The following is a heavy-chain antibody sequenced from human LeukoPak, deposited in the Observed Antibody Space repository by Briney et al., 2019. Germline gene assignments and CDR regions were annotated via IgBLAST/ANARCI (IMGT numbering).Heavy chain of an antibody. D-gene: IGHD3-3*01. Sequence: GGSLRLSCAASGFTFSSFGIHWVRQAPGKGLEWVAFIRNDGSDNRYAESVKGRFTISRDNPKNTVYLQMNSLRAEDTAIYHRAKSNNYDVWSGDWGQGTLVTVSS. CDR2: IRNDGSDN. CDR3: AKSNNYDVWSGD. J-gene: IGHJ4*02. V-gene: IGHV3-30*02. CDR1: GFTFSSFG.